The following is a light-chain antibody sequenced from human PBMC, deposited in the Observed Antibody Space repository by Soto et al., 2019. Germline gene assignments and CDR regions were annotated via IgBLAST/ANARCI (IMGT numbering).Light chain of an antibody. J-gene: IGKJ2*01. V-gene: IGKV1-39*01. CDR1: QSISSY. CDR3: QQSYTSPRYTSYTSPRYT. Sequence: DIQMTQSPSSLSASVGDSVTITCRASQSISSYLNWYKQRPGKAPNLLIYAAYSLQHGVPSRFSGSVSGTDFTLTISSVQPEDFATYFCQQSYTSPRYTSYTSPRYTFGQGTKLEIK. CDR2: AAY.